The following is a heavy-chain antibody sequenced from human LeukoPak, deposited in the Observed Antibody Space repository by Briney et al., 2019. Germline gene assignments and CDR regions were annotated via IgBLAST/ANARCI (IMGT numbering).Heavy chain of an antibody. CDR3: AKDLRAYDILTGSGGLGY. Sequence: GRSLRLSCAASGFTFDDYAMHWVRQAPGKGLEWVSGISWCSGSIGYADSVKGRFTISRDNAKNSLYLQMNSPRAEDMALYYCAKDLRAYDILTGSGGLGYWGQGTLVTVSS. V-gene: IGHV3-9*03. J-gene: IGHJ4*02. CDR1: GFTFDDYA. CDR2: ISWCSGSI. D-gene: IGHD3-9*01.